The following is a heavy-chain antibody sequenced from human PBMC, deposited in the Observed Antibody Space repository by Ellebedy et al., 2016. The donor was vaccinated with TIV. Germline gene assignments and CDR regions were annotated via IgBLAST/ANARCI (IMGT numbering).Heavy chain of an antibody. Sequence: AASVKVSCKASGYTFTNYYMHWARQAPGQGLEWMGIIKPSDGITSYAQNFQGRVTMTSDTSTTTFYMDLSSLRSGDTAVYYCARAGSRRVAGTLYYGLDVWGQGTTVTVSS. CDR1: GYTFTNYY. D-gene: IGHD6-19*01. V-gene: IGHV1-46*01. CDR3: ARAGSRRVAGTLYYGLDV. J-gene: IGHJ6*02. CDR2: IKPSDGIT.